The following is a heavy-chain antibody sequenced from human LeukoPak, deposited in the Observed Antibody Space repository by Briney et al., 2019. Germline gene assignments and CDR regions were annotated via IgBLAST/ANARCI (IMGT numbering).Heavy chain of an antibody. CDR3: APTAEAYTSWWKV. V-gene: IGHV1-2*02. D-gene: IGHD3-16*01. Sequence: ASVKVSCKASGYKFTDDYMHWVRQAPGQGLEFMGWINPDSGFTNYAQKFKGRVTMTRDTSISTAYLEVRSLTSDDTTVYYCAPTAEAYTSWWKVWGQGTLVTVSS. J-gene: IGHJ4*02. CDR1: GYKFTDDY. CDR2: INPDSGFT.